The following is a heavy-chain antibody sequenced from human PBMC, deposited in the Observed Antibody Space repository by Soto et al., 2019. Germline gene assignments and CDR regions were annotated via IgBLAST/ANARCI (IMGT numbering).Heavy chain of an antibody. CDR1: GRSISGYY. D-gene: IGHD2-21*01. J-gene: IGHJ4*02. V-gene: IGHV4-59*08. Sequence: PSESLSPTCTISGRSISGYYWTWIRQSPGKGLEYIGYVYNGNTNYNPSLNSRVTISVDTSKNQFSLKLSSVTAADTAVYYCGKIYSHGDCAYWGQGTLVTVSS. CDR3: GKIYSHGDCAY. CDR2: VYNGNT.